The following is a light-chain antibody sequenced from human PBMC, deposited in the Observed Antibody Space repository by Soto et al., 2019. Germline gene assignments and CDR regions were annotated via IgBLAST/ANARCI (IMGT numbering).Light chain of an antibody. V-gene: IGKV3-11*01. Sequence: GLTQSPSALSLPPGERPTLSCRASQSVSSYLAWYQQKPGQAPRLLIYDASNRATGTPARFSGSGSGTDFTLTISSLEPEDFAVYYCQQRQHWPPITFGQGTRLEIK. CDR2: DAS. CDR3: QQRQHWPPIT. J-gene: IGKJ5*01. CDR1: QSVSSY.